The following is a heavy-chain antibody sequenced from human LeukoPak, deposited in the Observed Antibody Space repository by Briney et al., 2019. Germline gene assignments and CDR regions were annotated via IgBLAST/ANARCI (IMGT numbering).Heavy chain of an antibody. Sequence: GESLKISCKGSGYSFTTYWIGWVRQMPGKGLEWMGIIFPGDSDIAYSPSFQGHVTISADKSINTAYLQWSTLKASDTALYYCATSESQTRFDSWGQGTLVTVSS. CDR3: ATSESQTRFDS. V-gene: IGHV5-51*01. CDR1: GYSFTTYW. CDR2: IFPGDSDI. D-gene: IGHD1/OR15-1a*01. J-gene: IGHJ4*02.